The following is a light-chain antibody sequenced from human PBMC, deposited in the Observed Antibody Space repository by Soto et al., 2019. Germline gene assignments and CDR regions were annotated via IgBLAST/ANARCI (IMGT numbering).Light chain of an antibody. CDR3: SSYTSSSTDV. CDR1: SNDVGGYNY. CDR2: DVS. Sequence: QSALTQPASVSGSPGQSITISCTGTSNDVGGYNYVSWYQQHPGKAPKLMIYDVSTRPSGVSNRFSGSKSGNTASLTISGLQAEDEADYYCSSYTSSSTDVFGTGTKVTVL. J-gene: IGLJ1*01. V-gene: IGLV2-14*01.